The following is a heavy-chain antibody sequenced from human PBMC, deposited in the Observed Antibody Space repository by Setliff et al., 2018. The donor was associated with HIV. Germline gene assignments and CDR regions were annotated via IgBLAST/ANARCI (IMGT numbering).Heavy chain of an antibody. V-gene: IGHV1-8*01. Sequence: ASVKVSCKASGSTFSTYDINWVRQAPGQGPEWMGWMNPNSGNTGYAPKLQGRVTMTRNTSISTAYMELSSLRSDDTAVYYCARLGSGWSDSYYYAMDVWGQGTTVTVPS. CDR2: MNPNSGNT. CDR1: GSTFSTYD. D-gene: IGHD6-19*01. J-gene: IGHJ6*02. CDR3: ARLGSGWSDSYYYAMDV.